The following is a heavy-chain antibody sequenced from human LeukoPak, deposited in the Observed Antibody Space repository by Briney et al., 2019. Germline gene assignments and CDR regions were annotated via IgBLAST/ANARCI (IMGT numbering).Heavy chain of an antibody. Sequence: GGSLRLSCAASGFTFSSYWMSWVRQAPGKGLEWVANIKQDGSEKYYVDSVKGRFTISRDNAKNSLYLQMNSLRAEDTAVYYCARLAQYYDYVWGSYRSFDYWGQGTLVTVSS. CDR1: GFTFSSYW. CDR3: ARLAQYYDYVWGSYRSFDY. D-gene: IGHD3-16*02. CDR2: IKQDGSEK. J-gene: IGHJ4*02. V-gene: IGHV3-7*01.